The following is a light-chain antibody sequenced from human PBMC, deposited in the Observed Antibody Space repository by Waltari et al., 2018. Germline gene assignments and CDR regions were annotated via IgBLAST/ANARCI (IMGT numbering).Light chain of an antibody. CDR2: QSS. J-gene: IGKJ1*01. Sequence: EIMLTHSPDTLSLSPGERATLSCRARQSISRYLVWYQQKPGQAPRLLICQSSIRATGIPDRLSGSRYRTDFSLTISKLGPEDFAVYYCQIHDRLPAVFGQGTKVEIK. V-gene: IGKV3-20*01. CDR1: QSISRY. CDR3: QIHDRLPAV.